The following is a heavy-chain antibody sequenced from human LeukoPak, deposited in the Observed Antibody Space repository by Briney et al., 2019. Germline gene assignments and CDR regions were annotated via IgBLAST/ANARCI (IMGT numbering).Heavy chain of an antibody. CDR3: ASSGPMVLNYYYYGMDA. J-gene: IGHJ6*02. CDR2: INPNSGGT. D-gene: IGHD3-10*01. V-gene: IGHV1-2*02. CDR1: GYTFTGYY. Sequence: ASVKVSCKASGYTFTGYYMHWVRQAPGQGLEWMGWINPNSGGTNYAQKFQGRVTMTRDTSISTAYMELSRLRSDDTAVYYCASSGPMVLNYYYYGMDAWGQGTTVTVSS.